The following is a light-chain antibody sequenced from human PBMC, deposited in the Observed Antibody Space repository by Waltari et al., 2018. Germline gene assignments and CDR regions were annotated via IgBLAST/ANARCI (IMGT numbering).Light chain of an antibody. CDR1: QSVNTY. Sequence: DIQMTQSQSSLSASVGDRVTITCRASQSVNTYLHWYQQKPGKAPKLLIYDASSVQSGVPLRFSGSGSGTDFTLTISSLQPEDFATYYCQQSYSLLRTFGQGTKVEIK. J-gene: IGKJ1*01. V-gene: IGKV1-39*01. CDR3: QQSYSLLRT. CDR2: DAS.